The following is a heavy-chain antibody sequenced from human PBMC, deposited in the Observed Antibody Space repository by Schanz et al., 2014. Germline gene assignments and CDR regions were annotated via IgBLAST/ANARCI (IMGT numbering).Heavy chain of an antibody. D-gene: IGHD6-19*01. CDR2: ISVYHGHT. V-gene: IGHV1-18*01. CDR1: GYTFNNHG. Sequence: QVQLVQSGVEVKRPGASATVSCKASGYTFNNHGISWVRQAPGQGLEWMGWISVYHGHTNYAEKVHGRVTMTTDTSTSTAYMELRSLISDDTAVYYCARGLGDERWLDLNEAFDIWGQGTIVTVSS. J-gene: IGHJ3*02. CDR3: ARGLGDERWLDLNEAFDI.